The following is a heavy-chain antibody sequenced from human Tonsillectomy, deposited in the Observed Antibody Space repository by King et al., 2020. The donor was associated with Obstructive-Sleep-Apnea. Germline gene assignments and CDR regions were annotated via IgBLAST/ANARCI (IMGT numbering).Heavy chain of an antibody. D-gene: IGHD7-27*01. CDR1: GFTFSSYS. CDR3: ARGPLTVPDY. Sequence: VQLVESGGGLVKPGGSLRLSCAASGFTFSSYSMNWVRQAPGKGLEWVSSISSRSSYIYYADSVKGRFTISRDNAKNSLYLQMNSLRAEDTAVYYCARGPLTVPDYWGQGTLVTVSS. J-gene: IGHJ4*02. CDR2: ISSRSSYI. V-gene: IGHV3-21*01.